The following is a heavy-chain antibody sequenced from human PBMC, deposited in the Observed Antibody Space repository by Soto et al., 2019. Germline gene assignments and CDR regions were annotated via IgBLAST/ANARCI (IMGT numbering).Heavy chain of an antibody. D-gene: IGHD5-12*01. CDR1: GDTFTDYY. CDR2: INPNSGVT. J-gene: IGHJ6*03. Sequence: QVQLVQSGAEVKKPGASVTVSCRSSGDTFTDYYIHWVRQAPGQGLEWMGWINPNSGVTKYAQKFQGGVSMTRDTSIRTVYMQLSRLRSDDTAVYYCAGESGGATATLDYYYFYMDVWGTGTTVTVSS. CDR3: AGESGGATATLDYYYFYMDV. V-gene: IGHV1-2*02.